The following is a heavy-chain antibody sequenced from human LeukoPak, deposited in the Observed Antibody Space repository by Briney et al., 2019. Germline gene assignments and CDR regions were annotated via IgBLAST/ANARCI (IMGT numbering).Heavy chain of an antibody. Sequence: SETLSLTCAVSGGSISSYYWSWIRQPPGKGLEWIGYIFYSGSTNYNPSLKSRVTISVDTSKNQFSLTLSSVTAADTAVYYCAREDTSAYSDYWGQGTRVTVFS. CDR2: IFYSGST. CDR1: GGSISSYY. D-gene: IGHD3-22*01. CDR3: AREDTSAYSDY. J-gene: IGHJ4*02. V-gene: IGHV4-59*12.